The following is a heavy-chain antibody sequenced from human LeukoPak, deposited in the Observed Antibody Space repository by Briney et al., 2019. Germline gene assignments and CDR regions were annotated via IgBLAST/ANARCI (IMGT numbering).Heavy chain of an antibody. J-gene: IGHJ4*02. V-gene: IGHV1-18*01. CDR2: ISAYNGNT. D-gene: IGHD3-10*01. Sequence: ASVKVSCKASGYTFTSYGINWVRQAPGQGLEWMGWISAYNGNTNYAQKLQGRVTMTTGTSTSTAYMELRSLRSDDTAVYYCAREGRRITMVRGVMGVDYWGQGTLVTVSS. CDR3: AREGRRITMVRGVMGVDY. CDR1: GYTFTSYG.